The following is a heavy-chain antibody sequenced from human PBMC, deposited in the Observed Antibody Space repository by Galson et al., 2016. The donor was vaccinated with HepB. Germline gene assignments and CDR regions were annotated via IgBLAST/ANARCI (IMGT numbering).Heavy chain of an antibody. CDR1: GFSFEDYV. CDR3: AKARARGDYTGYLAETDS. Sequence: SLRLSCAGSGFSFEDYVMHWVRQAPGKGLEWVSGISWTSHMIGYADSVKGRFTISRDNAKNSLYLQMNSLRVEDTGLYYCAKARARGDYTGYLAETDSWGQGALVTVSS. J-gene: IGHJ5*01. V-gene: IGHV3-9*01. D-gene: IGHD5-12*01. CDR2: ISWTSHMI.